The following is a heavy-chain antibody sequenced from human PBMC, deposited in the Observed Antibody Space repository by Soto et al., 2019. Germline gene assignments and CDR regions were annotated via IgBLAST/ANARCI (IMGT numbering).Heavy chain of an antibody. D-gene: IGHD6-19*01. J-gene: IGHJ4*02. CDR3: ASTSIAVAGLDY. V-gene: IGHV3-33*01. CDR2: IWYDGSNK. CDR1: GFTFSSYG. Sequence: GGSLRLSCAASGFTFSSYGMRWVRQAPGKGLEWVAVIWYDGSNKYYADSVKGRFTISRDNSKNTLYLQMNSLRAEDTAVYYCASTSIAVAGLDYWGQGTLVTVSS.